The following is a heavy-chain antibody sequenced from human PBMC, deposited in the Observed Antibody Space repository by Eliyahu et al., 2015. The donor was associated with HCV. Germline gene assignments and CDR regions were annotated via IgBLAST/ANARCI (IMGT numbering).Heavy chain of an antibody. Sequence: EVQLLESGGGLVQPGGSLRLSCVASGFTFSSHAMSWVRQAPGKGLEWLSAISASGGTTYYADSVQGRITISRDNSKDTLFLQVNSLRPEDTAVYFCARDPRKGSSGWHFWGRGTLVAVSS. J-gene: IGHJ4*02. CDR1: GFTFSSHA. D-gene: IGHD6-19*01. CDR2: ISASGGTT. V-gene: IGHV3-23*01. CDR3: ARDPRKGSSGWHF.